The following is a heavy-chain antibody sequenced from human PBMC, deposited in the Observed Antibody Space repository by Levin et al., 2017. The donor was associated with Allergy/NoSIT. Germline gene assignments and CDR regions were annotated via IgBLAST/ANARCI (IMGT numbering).Heavy chain of an antibody. D-gene: IGHD3-10*01. J-gene: IGHJ4*02. CDR3: VSWGVRGVIDY. Sequence: GESLKISCAASGITVSSNYMSWVRQAPGKGLEWVSVIYSGDGADYADSVKGRFTISRENSKNTVYLQMNSLTNEDTAVYYCVSWGVRGVIDYWGQGTLVTVSS. V-gene: IGHV3-66*02. CDR1: GITVSSNY. CDR2: IYSGDGA.